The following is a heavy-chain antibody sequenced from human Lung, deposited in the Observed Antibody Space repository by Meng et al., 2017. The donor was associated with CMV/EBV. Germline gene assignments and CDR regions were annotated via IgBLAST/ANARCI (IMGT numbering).Heavy chain of an antibody. J-gene: IGHJ6*01. D-gene: IGHD2-2*01. CDR1: GDTFARYD. V-gene: IGHV1-8*01. Sequence: ASXXVSXKASGDTFARYDINWVRQDTGQGLEWMGWMNPNSGNTGYAQKFQGRVTLTRVTSISTAYMELSSLTSDDTAVYYCARTRIEVEPDGRKIKYYNYGMDVWXPGNXVTVSS. CDR3: ARTRIEVEPDGRKIKYYNYGMDV. CDR2: MNPNSGNT.